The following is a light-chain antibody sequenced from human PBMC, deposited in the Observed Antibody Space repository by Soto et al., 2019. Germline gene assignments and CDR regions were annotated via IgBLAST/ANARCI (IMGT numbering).Light chain of an antibody. CDR1: QTIANKY. CDR2: GAS. J-gene: IGKJ2*01. V-gene: IGKV3-20*01. CDR3: QQFGTSPPAFT. Sequence: ESMLTQSPGTLSLSPGDRATLFCRTSQTIANKYVTWYQQKPGQAPMLLIYGASISATGVPDRFTGSVSGPGFTLTISRLEPEDFAVYYGQQFGTSPPAFTFGQGTKLEI.